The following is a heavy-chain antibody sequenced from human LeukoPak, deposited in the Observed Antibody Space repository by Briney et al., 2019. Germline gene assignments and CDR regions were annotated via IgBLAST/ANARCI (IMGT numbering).Heavy chain of an antibody. CDR1: GYSFTGQW. CDR2: IYPGDSDT. Sequence: GESLKISCKGSGYSFTGQWIGWVRQMPGKGLEWMGIIYPGDSDTRHSPSFQGQVTISADKSISTAYLQWSSLKASDTAMYYCARHQGYCSSTSCYVVYWGQGTLVTVSS. D-gene: IGHD2-2*01. V-gene: IGHV5-51*01. J-gene: IGHJ4*02. CDR3: ARHQGYCSSTSCYVVY.